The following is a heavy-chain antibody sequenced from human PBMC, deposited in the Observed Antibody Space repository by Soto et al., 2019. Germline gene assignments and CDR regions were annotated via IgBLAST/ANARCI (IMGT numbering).Heavy chain of an antibody. V-gene: IGHV3-33*01. CDR3: ARALTRGSCLDY. Sequence: QVQLVESGGGVVQPGRSLRLSCAASGFTFSSYGMHWVRQAPGKGLEWVAVIRYDGSNKYYADSVKGRFTISRDNSKNTLYLQMNSLRAEDTAVYYCARALTRGSCLDYWGQGTLVTVSS. CDR2: IRYDGSNK. CDR1: GFTFSSYG. J-gene: IGHJ4*02. D-gene: IGHD1-26*01.